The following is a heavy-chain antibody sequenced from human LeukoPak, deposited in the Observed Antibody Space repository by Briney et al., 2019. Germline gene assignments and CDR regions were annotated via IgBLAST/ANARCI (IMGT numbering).Heavy chain of an antibody. D-gene: IGHD3-3*01. CDR1: GYTFTSYD. CDR3: ARRPSYYDFWSGYYTVGWFDP. J-gene: IGHJ5*02. CDR2: MNPNSGNT. Sequence: ASVKVSCKASGYTFTSYDINWVRQATGQGLEWMGWMNPNSGNTGYAQKFQGRVTMTRNTSISTAYMELSSLRSEDTAVYYCARRPSYYDFWSGYYTVGWFDPWGQGTLVTVSS. V-gene: IGHV1-8*01.